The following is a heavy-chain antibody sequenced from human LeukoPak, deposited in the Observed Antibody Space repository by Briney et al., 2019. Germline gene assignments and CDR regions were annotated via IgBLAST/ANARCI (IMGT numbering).Heavy chain of an antibody. V-gene: IGHV3-30-3*01. D-gene: IGHD2-15*01. CDR3: ARDQSSGGRWLDY. CDR2: ISHDGSKT. CDR1: GFTFSSFA. J-gene: IGHJ4*02. Sequence: GGPLRLSCAVSGFTFSSFAVHWVRQAPGKGLEWVAVISHDGSKTYYADPVKGRFTISRDNSKNTVYLQMNSLSTEDTAMYYCARDQSSGGRWLDYWGRGTLVTVSS.